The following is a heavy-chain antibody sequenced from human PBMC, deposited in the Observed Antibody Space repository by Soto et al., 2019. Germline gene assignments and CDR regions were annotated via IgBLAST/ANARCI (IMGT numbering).Heavy chain of an antibody. V-gene: IGHV1-69*13. CDR1: GGTFSSYA. Sequence: SVKVSCKASGGTFSSYAISWVRQAPGQGLEWMGGIIPIFGTANYAQKFQGRVTITADESTSTAYMELSSLRSEDTAVYYCARAYCSGGSCYPWDYWGQGTLVTVSS. J-gene: IGHJ4*02. CDR3: ARAYCSGGSCYPWDY. D-gene: IGHD2-15*01. CDR2: IIPIFGTA.